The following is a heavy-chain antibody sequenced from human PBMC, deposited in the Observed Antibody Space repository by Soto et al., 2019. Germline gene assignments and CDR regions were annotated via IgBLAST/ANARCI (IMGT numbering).Heavy chain of an antibody. D-gene: IGHD2-2*01. Sequence: GGSLRLSCTASEFTFSSYAMKSVRQSPGNGLEWVSLIGESGTPTYYADSVKGRFTISADNSGNTLFLEMYSLRAEDTAVYYCARYIPGVRYYGMDVWGQGTTVTVSS. J-gene: IGHJ6*02. CDR3: ARYIPGVRYYGMDV. CDR2: IGESGTPT. V-gene: IGHV3-23*01. CDR1: EFTFSSYA.